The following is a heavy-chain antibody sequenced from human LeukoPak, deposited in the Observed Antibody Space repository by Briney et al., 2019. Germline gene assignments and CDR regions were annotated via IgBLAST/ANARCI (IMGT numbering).Heavy chain of an antibody. D-gene: IGHD5-18*01. J-gene: IGHJ6*02. CDR3: ARDLFPIQLWFYYGMDV. V-gene: IGHV1-46*01. CDR1: GYTFTGYY. CDR2: INPSGGST. Sequence: ASVKVSCKASGYTFTGYYMHWVRQASGQGLEWMGIINPSGGSTSYAQKFQGRVTMTRDTSTSTVYMELSSLRSEDTAVYYCARDLFPIQLWFYYGMDVWGQGTTVTVSS.